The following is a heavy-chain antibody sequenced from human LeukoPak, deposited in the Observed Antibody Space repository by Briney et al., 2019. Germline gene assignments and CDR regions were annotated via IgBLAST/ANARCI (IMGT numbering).Heavy chain of an antibody. V-gene: IGHV4-59*01. J-gene: IGHJ4*02. CDR3: ARGAYSYGYSY. CDR2: IYYSGST. D-gene: IGHD5-18*01. CDR1: GGSISSYY. Sequence: SETLSLTCTVSGGSISSYYWSWIRQPPGKRLELIGYIYYSGSTNYNPSLKSRVTISVDTSKNQFSLKLSSVTAADTAVYYCARGAYSYGYSYWGQGTLVTVSS.